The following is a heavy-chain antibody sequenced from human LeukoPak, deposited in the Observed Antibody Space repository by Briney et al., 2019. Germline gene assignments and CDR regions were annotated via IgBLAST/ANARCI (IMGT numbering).Heavy chain of an antibody. CDR2: IYDSGST. J-gene: IGHJ4*02. Sequence: SETLSLTCTVSGGSIRSSYYYWGWIRQPPGKGLEWIGSIYDSGSTYYNPSLKSRVTISVDTSKNQFSLKLSSVTAADTAVYYCARIGSGWTFNYWGQGTLVTVSS. CDR3: ARIGSGWTFNY. V-gene: IGHV4-39*01. D-gene: IGHD6-19*01. CDR1: GGSIRSSYYY.